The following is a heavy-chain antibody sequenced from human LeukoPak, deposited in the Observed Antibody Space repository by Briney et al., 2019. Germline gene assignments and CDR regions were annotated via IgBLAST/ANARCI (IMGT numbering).Heavy chain of an antibody. Sequence: ASVKVSCKASGYTFTSYYMHWVRQAPGQGLEWMGIINPSGGSTSYAQKFQGRVTMIRDTSTSTVYMELSSLGSEDTAVYYCARDRMEGLVSWYWFDPWGQGTLVTVSS. V-gene: IGHV1-46*01. CDR2: INPSGGST. J-gene: IGHJ5*02. D-gene: IGHD3/OR15-3a*01. CDR1: GYTFTSYY. CDR3: ARDRMEGLVSWYWFDP.